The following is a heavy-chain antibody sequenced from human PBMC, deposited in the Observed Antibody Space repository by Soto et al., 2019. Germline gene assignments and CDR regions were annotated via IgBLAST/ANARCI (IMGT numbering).Heavy chain of an antibody. Sequence: QVQLVESGGGVVQPGRSLRLSCAASGFTFSSYGMHWVRQAPGKGLEWVAVISYDGSNKYYADSVKGRFTISRDNSKNTLYLQMNSLRAEDTAVYYCAKELIAAAVYWGQGTLVTVSS. J-gene: IGHJ4*02. CDR1: GFTFSSYG. V-gene: IGHV3-30*18. D-gene: IGHD6-13*01. CDR2: ISYDGSNK. CDR3: AKELIAAAVY.